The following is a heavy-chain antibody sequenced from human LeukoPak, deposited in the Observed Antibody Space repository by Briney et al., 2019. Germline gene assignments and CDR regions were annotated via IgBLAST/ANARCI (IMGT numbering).Heavy chain of an antibody. D-gene: IGHD5-18*01. J-gene: IGHJ4*02. CDR2: ISSGSSII. CDR3: ARDQGGGYSYGWQSFDY. Sequence: GGSLRLSCAASGFTFSSYSMNWVRRAPGKGLEWVAYISSGSSIIRYADSVKGRFTISRDNSKNTLYLQMNSLRAEDTAVYYCARDQGGGYSYGWQSFDYWGQGTLVTVSS. V-gene: IGHV3-48*01. CDR1: GFTFSSYS.